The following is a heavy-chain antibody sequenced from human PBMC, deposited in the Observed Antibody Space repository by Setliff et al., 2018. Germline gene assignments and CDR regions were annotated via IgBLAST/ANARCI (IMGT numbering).Heavy chain of an antibody. CDR1: GFTFSSYA. CDR2: LWYDGNRQ. V-gene: IGHV3-33*08. Sequence: GGSLRLSCAASGFTFSSYAMHWVRQAPGKGLEWVAVLWYDGNRQYYGDSVKGRFTISRDNSKNILYLQMNSLTAEDTALYYCARTPATDWYFDLWGRGTLVTVSS. J-gene: IGHJ2*01. D-gene: IGHD2-2*01. CDR3: ARTPATDWYFDL.